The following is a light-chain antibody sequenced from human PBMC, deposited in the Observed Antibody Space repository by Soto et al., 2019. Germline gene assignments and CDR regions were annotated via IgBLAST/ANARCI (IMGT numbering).Light chain of an antibody. J-gene: IGLJ1*01. V-gene: IGLV2-23*01. Sequence: QSALTQPASVSGSPGQSITISCTGTSSDVGGYNLVSWYQQHPGKAPKLLIYEGNKRPSGVSNRFSGSKSANTASLTISGLQTEDEADYYCCSYASTNTFVFGTGTKLTVL. CDR1: SSDVGGYNL. CDR2: EGN. CDR3: CSYASTNTFV.